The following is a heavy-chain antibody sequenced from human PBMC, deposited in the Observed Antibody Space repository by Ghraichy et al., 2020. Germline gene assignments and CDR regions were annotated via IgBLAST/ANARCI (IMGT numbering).Heavy chain of an antibody. J-gene: IGHJ4*02. D-gene: IGHD2-2*03. V-gene: IGHV3-11*01. CDR1: GFTFSDYY. CDR3: ARRHGFFDY. Sequence: LSLTCAASGFTFSDYYMSWIRQAPGKGLEWISFISSRGSNIEYADSVRGRFTISRDNAENSVSLQMDSLRVEDTAVYYCARRHGFFDYWGQGTLVTVSS. CDR2: ISSRGSNI.